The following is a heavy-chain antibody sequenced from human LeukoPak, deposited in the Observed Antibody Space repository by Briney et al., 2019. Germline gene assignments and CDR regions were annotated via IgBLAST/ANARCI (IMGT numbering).Heavy chain of an antibody. D-gene: IGHD3-10*01. V-gene: IGHV4-39*01. CDR3: ARHPRLRDYYGSEFDY. CDR2: INYSGST. J-gene: IGHJ4*02. Sequence: PSETLSLTCTVSGGSISSSSYYWGWLRQPPGQGLEWIGSINYSGSTYSNPSLKRRVTTSVDASKNQFSLKLSSVTVTDTAVYYCARHPRLRDYYGSEFDYWGQGTLVTVSS. CDR1: GGSISSSSYY.